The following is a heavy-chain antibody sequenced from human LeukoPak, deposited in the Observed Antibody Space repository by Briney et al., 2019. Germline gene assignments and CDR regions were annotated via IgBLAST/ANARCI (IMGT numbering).Heavy chain of an antibody. V-gene: IGHV3-30-3*01. CDR3: ARELTIGWYDF. D-gene: IGHD2-2*01. J-gene: IGHJ5*01. CDR1: GFTFSKYT. Sequence: PGGSLRLSCAASGFTFSKYTVHWVRQAPGKGLAWVAVLSYDGNNEYYADSVKGRFTISRDNSKNTLYLQMNSLRAEDTAVYYCARELTIGWYDFWGQGTLVTVSS. CDR2: LSYDGNNE.